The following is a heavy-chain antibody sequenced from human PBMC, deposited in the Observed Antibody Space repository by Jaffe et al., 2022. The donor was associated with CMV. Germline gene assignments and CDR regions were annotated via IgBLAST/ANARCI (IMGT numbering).Heavy chain of an antibody. CDR1: GDSITRSNYY. CDR2: FYYTDSTYYST. Sequence: QLQLQESGPGLVKPSETLSLTCTVSGDSITRSNYYWGWIRQPPGKGLEWIGSFYYTDSTYYSTYYHPSLKSRVSISIDTSSNQFSLKLTSMTAADTAVYYCVTYPEGHSSGWHADHWGQGTLVTVSS. V-gene: IGHV4-39*01. CDR3: VTYPEGHSSGWHADH. J-gene: IGHJ4*02. D-gene: IGHD6-19*01.